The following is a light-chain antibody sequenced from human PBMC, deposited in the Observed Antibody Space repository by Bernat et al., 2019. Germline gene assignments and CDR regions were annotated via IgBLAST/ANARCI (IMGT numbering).Light chain of an antibody. V-gene: IGLV2-23*02. CDR1: SSDVGGYNL. J-gene: IGLJ3*02. CDR3: CSYAGGDRLV. CDR2: EVI. Sequence: QYALTQLASVSGSPGQSVAISCSGTSSDVGGYNLVSWYQQFPAKAPKLIIYEVIKRPAGVSDRFSATKSGNTASLTISGLQAEDEADYYCCSYAGGDRLVFGGGTKLTVL.